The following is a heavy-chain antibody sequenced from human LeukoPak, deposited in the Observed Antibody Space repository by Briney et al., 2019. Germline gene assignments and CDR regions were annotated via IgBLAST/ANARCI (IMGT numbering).Heavy chain of an antibody. CDR2: THHTGGT. D-gene: IGHD4-17*01. CDR3: ARDSETASFGDYSD. CDR1: GGSISSYY. V-gene: IGHV4-4*02. J-gene: IGHJ4*02. Sequence: PSETLSLTCTVSGGSISSYYWSWVRQPPGKGLEWIGETHHTGGTNYNPSLRSRVTLSLDKSNNQFSLELTSVTAAATAVYYCARDSETASFGDYSDWGQGTLVTVSS.